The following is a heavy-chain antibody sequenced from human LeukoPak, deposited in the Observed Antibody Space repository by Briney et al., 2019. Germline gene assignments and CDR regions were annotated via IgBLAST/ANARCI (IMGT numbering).Heavy chain of an antibody. CDR3: ARVPYAIVAYYGMDV. CDR2: ISSSGRTI. Sequence: GGSLRLSCTASGFTFSSYEVNWVRQAPGKGLEWISYISSSGRTIYYADSVKGRFTISRDNAKNSMYLQMNSLRAEDTAVYYCARVPYAIVAYYGMDVWGQGTTVTVSS. J-gene: IGHJ6*02. D-gene: IGHD3-16*01. CDR1: GFTFSSYE. V-gene: IGHV3-48*03.